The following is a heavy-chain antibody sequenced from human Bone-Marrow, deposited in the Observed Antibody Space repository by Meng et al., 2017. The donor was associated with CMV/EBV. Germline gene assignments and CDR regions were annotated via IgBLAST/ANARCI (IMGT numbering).Heavy chain of an antibody. V-gene: IGHV4-34*01. CDR3: ARGGHYYYGMDV. J-gene: IGHJ6*02. CDR2: INHSGST. Sequence: SETLSLTCAVYGGSFSGYYWSWIRQPPGKGLEWIGEINHSGSTNYNPSLKSRATISVDTSKNQFSLKLSSVTAADTAVYHCARGGHYYYGMDVWGQGSTVTVSS. CDR1: GGSFSGYY.